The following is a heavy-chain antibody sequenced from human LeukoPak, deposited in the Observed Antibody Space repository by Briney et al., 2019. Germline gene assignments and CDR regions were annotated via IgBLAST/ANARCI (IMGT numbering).Heavy chain of an antibody. CDR2: ITGSSNYI. CDR3: ASSGIAARTPPYYFDY. Sequence: PGGSLRLSCAASGFTFSLYSMNWVRQAPGKGLEWVSSITGSSNYIYYADSVKGRFTISRDNANNSLFLQMNSLRVEDTAVYYCASSGIAARTPPYYFDYWGQGTLVTVSS. CDR1: GFTFSLYS. D-gene: IGHD6-6*01. V-gene: IGHV3-21*01. J-gene: IGHJ4*02.